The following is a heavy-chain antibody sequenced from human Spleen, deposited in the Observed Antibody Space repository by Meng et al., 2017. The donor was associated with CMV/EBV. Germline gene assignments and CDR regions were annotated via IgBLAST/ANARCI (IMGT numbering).Heavy chain of an antibody. D-gene: IGHD3-3*01. CDR3: ARDTEVNNFWSGNSY. CDR2: ICSSTCHI. J-gene: IGHJ4*02. V-gene: IGHV3-21*01. Sequence: GGSLRLSCAASGFTLSGYRMNWVRQAPGKGLEWVSNICSSTCHIFYGDSVKGRFTISRDNAKNSLYLQMNSLRAEDTAIYYCARDTEVNNFWSGNSYWGQGTLVTVSS. CDR1: GFTLSGYR.